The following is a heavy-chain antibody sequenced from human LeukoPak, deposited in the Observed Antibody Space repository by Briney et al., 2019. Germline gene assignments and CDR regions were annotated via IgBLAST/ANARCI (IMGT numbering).Heavy chain of an antibody. CDR1: GFTFSSYA. V-gene: IGHV3-23*01. D-gene: IGHD3-9*01. CDR2: ISGSGGST. CDR3: AKVYILTGYFDY. J-gene: IGHJ4*02. Sequence: PGGSLRLSCAASGFTFSSYAMSWVRQAPGKGLEWVSAISGSGGSTYYADSVKGRFTISRDNSKNTLYLQVNSLRAEDTAVYYCAKVYILTGYFDYWGQGTLVTVSS.